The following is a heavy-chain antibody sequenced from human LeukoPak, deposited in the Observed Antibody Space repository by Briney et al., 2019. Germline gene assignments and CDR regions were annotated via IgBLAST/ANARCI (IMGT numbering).Heavy chain of an antibody. V-gene: IGHV3-49*04. Sequence: GGSLRLSCAASGFTFNSYAMSWVRQTPGKGLEWVGFIRSKAYGGTTEYAASVKGRFTISRDDSKSIAYLQMNSLKTEDTAFYYCTNGLTMNPFDYWGQGTLVTVSS. CDR1: GFTFNSYA. J-gene: IGHJ4*02. CDR3: TNGLTMNPFDY. CDR2: IRSKAYGGTT. D-gene: IGHD1-14*01.